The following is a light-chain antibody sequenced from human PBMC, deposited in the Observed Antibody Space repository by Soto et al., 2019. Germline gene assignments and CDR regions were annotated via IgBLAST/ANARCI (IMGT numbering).Light chain of an antibody. CDR2: DDS. CDR1: NIGSKS. J-gene: IGLJ1*01. Sequence: SYELTQPPSVSVAPGQTARITCGGNNIGSKSVHWYQQKPGQAPALVVYDDSDRPSGIPERFSGSNSGNTATLTISRVEAGDEADYYCQVWDSSSDHPVFGNGTKVTVL. CDR3: QVWDSSSDHPV. V-gene: IGLV3-21*02.